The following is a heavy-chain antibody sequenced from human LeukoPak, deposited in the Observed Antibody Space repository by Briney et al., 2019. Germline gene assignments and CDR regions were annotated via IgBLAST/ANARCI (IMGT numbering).Heavy chain of an antibody. D-gene: IGHD6-19*01. J-gene: IGHJ4*02. CDR2: ISSSSSYI. CDR3: AKDHLPGIVVADRDY. CDR1: GFTFSTSS. Sequence: GGSLRLSCVASGFTFSTSSMNWVRQAPGKGLEWVSSISSSSSYIYYADSVKGRFTISRDNSKNTLYLQINSLRAEDTAVYYCAKDHLPGIVVADRDYWGLGTLVTVSS. V-gene: IGHV3-21*04.